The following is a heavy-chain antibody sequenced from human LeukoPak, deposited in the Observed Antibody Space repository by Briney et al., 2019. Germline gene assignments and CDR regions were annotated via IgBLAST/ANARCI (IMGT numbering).Heavy chain of an antibody. D-gene: IGHD3-3*01. CDR1: GFTVSDYY. V-gene: IGHV3-66*02. Sequence: GGSLRLSCAAPGFTVSDYYMSWVRQAPGKGLEWVSLIFASGSTYYADSVKGRFTISRDNSQNTLYLQMNSLTAEDTAVYYCARARRDVLRFLEWLTDWCQGPQVSVSS. CDR3: ARARRDVLRFLEWLTD. CDR2: IFASGST. J-gene: IGHJ4*02.